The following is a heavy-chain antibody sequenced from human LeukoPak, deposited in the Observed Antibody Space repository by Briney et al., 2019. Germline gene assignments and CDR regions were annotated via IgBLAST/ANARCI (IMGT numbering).Heavy chain of an antibody. D-gene: IGHD1-1*01. CDR3: ARVASVPADYFDY. Sequence: GGSLRLSCAASGFTFSDYYMSWIRQAPGKGLEWVSYISSSGSTIYYADSVKGRFTISRDNAKNSLYLQMNSLRAKDTAVYYCARVASVPADYFDYWGQGTLVTVPS. J-gene: IGHJ4*02. CDR2: ISSSGSTI. CDR1: GFTFSDYY. V-gene: IGHV3-11*01.